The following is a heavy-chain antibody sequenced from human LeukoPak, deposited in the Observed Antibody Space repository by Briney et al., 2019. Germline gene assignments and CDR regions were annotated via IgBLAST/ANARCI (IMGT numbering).Heavy chain of an antibody. CDR1: GFTFSSYS. J-gene: IGHJ4*02. CDR3: ARRVATDFYFDY. Sequence: GGSLRLSCAASGFTFSSYSMNWVRQAPGKGLEWVSSISSSNSYIYYADSVKGRFTISRDNAKNSLYLQMNSLRAEDTAVYYCARRVATDFYFDYWGQGTLVTVSS. V-gene: IGHV3-21*01. D-gene: IGHD5-12*01. CDR2: ISSSNSYI.